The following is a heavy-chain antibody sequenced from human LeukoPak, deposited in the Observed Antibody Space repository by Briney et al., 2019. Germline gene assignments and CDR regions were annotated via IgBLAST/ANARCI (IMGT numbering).Heavy chain of an antibody. J-gene: IGHJ4*02. CDR2: IYYSGST. D-gene: IGHD4-17*01. Sequence: IGSIYYSGSTYYNPSLKSRVTISVDTSKNQFSLKLSSVTAADTAVYYCASALGDYGDIGDYWGQGTLVTVSS. CDR3: ASALGDYGDIGDY. V-gene: IGHV4-39*07.